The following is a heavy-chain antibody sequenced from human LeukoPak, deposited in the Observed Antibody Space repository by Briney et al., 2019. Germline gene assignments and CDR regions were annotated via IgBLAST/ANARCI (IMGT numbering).Heavy chain of an antibody. V-gene: IGHV4-34*01. CDR2: INHSGST. Sequence: SSETLSLTCAVYGGSFSGYYWSWICQPPGKGLEWIGEINHSGSTNYNPSLKSRVTISVDTSKNQFTLKLSSVTAADTAVYYCARGRYGDYLYYFGYWGQGTMVTVSS. D-gene: IGHD4-17*01. J-gene: IGHJ4*02. CDR3: ARGRYGDYLYYFGY. CDR1: GGSFSGYY.